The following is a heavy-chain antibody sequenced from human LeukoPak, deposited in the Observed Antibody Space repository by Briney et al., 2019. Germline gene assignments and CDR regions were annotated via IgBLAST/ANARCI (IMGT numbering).Heavy chain of an antibody. CDR1: GYTFTSYG. D-gene: IGHD3-22*01. Sequence: GASVKVSCKASGYTFTSYGISWVRQAPGQGLEWMGWMGAYNGNTNYAQKLQGRVTMTTDTSTSTAYMELRSLRSDDTAVYYCARVGPYYYDSSGYYYVVLFDYWGQGTLVTVSS. CDR3: ARVGPYYYDSSGYYYVVLFDY. J-gene: IGHJ4*02. CDR2: MGAYNGNT. V-gene: IGHV1-18*01.